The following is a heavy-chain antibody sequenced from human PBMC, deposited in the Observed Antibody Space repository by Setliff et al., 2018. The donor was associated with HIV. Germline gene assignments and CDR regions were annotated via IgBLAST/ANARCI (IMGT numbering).Heavy chain of an antibody. Sequence: PSETLSLTCAVYGGSLSGYHWSWIRQSPGKGLGWIGEINHSGSTNYNPSLKSRVIISIDTSKKQFSLKLTSVTAADTATYYCAAPRGMSTILVYWGQGSLVTVSS. CDR1: GGSLSGYH. D-gene: IGHD3-9*01. V-gene: IGHV4-34*01. CDR3: AAPRGMSTILVY. CDR2: INHSGST. J-gene: IGHJ4*02.